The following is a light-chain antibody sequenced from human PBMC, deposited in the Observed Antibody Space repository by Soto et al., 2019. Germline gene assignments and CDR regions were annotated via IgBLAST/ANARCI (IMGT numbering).Light chain of an antibody. Sequence: EIVLTQSPATLSLSPGERATLSCRASQSVSSYLAWYQQKPGQAPRLLIYDVSNRAIGIPARFSGSGSGTDFTLTIRSLEPEDFAVYYCQQRSNWPPWTFGQGTKVEIK. CDR2: DVS. CDR1: QSVSSY. V-gene: IGKV3-11*01. J-gene: IGKJ1*01. CDR3: QQRSNWPPWT.